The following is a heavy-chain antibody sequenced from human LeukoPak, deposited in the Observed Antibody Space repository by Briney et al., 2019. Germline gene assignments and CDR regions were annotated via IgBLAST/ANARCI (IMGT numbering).Heavy chain of an antibody. D-gene: IGHD3-22*01. CDR2: INAGNGNT. J-gene: IGHJ4*02. CDR1: GYTFTSYA. V-gene: IGHV1-3*01. CDR3: ARVSPSYYYDSSGYYPHFDY. Sequence: ASVNVSCKASGYTFTSYAMHWVRQAPGQRLEWMGWINAGNGNTKYSQKFQGRVTITRDTSASTAYMELSSLRSEDTAVYYCARVSPSYYYDSSGYYPHFDYWGQGTLVTVSS.